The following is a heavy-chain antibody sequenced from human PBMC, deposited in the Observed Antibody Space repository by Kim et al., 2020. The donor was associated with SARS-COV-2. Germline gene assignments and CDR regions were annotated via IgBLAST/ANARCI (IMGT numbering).Heavy chain of an antibody. V-gene: IGHV1-69*13. CDR3: ARVVCSSASCYMSYYYYGMDV. J-gene: IGHJ6*02. Sequence: SVKVSCKASGGTFSSYAISWVRQAPGQGLEWMGGIIPIFGTANYAQKFQGRVTITADESTSKAYMELSSLRSEDTAVYYCARVVCSSASCYMSYYYYGMDVWGQGTTVTVSS. CDR2: IIPIFGTA. D-gene: IGHD2-2*02. CDR1: GGTFSSYA.